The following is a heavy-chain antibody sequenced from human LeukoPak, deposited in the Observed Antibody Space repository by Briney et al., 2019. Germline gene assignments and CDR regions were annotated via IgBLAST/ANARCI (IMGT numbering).Heavy chain of an antibody. Sequence: SQTLSLTCTVSGGSISSDGYYWSWIRQHPGKGLEWIGYIYYSGSTYYNPSLKSRVTISVDTSKNQFSLKLSSVTAADTAVYYCARALVRGGLGYWGQGTLVTVSS. CDR2: IYYSGST. D-gene: IGHD3-10*01. CDR1: GGSISSDGYY. J-gene: IGHJ4*02. V-gene: IGHV4-31*03. CDR3: ARALVRGGLGY.